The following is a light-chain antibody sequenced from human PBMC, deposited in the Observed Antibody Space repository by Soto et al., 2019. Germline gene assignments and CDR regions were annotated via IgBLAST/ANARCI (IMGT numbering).Light chain of an antibody. CDR3: QQYGSSPLT. CDR2: GAS. Sequence: ENVLTQSPGTLSLSPGERAILSCRASQSIRSNYLAWYQQRPGQAPRLLIYGASSRATGIPDRFSGSGSGTDFTLTISRLEPEDFAVYYCQQYGSSPLTFGQGTRLEIK. J-gene: IGKJ5*01. V-gene: IGKV3-20*01. CDR1: QSIRSNY.